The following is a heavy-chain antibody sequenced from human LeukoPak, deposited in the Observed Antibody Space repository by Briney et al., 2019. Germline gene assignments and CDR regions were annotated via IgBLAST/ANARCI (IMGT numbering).Heavy chain of an antibody. J-gene: IGHJ5*01. CDR2: ITWNSDTT. V-gene: IGHV3-20*04. D-gene: IGHD6-6*01. CDR3: TRDPRHFDS. CDR1: GFSFNDYG. Sequence: GGSLRLSCAASGFSFNDYGMIWVRQIPGKGLEWVSGITWNSDTTDYADSVKGRFNIFRDNGKNYLYLQMSSLRVEDTAVYYCTRDPRHFDSCGQGTLVTVSS.